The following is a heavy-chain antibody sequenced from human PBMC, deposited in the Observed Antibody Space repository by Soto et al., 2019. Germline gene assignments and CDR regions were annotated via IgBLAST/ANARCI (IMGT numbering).Heavy chain of an antibody. CDR1: GGGNLRDYR. CDR3: ARGGGGDKVGAVY. Sequence: QVQLVQSGAEVKKPGSSVQVSCKASGGGNLRDYRTTWVRQAPGQGLEWMGGIIPKLGSANYAQNFQGRVTITADESTSNVYMELRSLRSEDTAVYYWARGGGGDKVGAVYWGQGTPVTVSS. D-gene: IGHD2-21*02. V-gene: IGHV1-69*01. J-gene: IGHJ4*02. CDR2: IIPKLGSA.